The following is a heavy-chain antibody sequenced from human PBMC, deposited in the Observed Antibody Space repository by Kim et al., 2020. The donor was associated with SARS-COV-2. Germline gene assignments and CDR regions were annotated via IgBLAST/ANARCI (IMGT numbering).Heavy chain of an antibody. V-gene: IGHV3-23*01. CDR3: AKGGSVSCYSDIDV. Sequence: GGSLRLSCSASGFTFSNYAIHWVRQAPGKGLEWVSGICGNGGSTYYADSVKGRFTISRDNFRNTLYLQMNSLRVEDTAVYYCAKGGSVSCYSDIDVWGQGTMVTVSS. J-gene: IGHJ3*01. CDR2: ICGNGGST. CDR1: GFTFSNYA. D-gene: IGHD2-2*02.